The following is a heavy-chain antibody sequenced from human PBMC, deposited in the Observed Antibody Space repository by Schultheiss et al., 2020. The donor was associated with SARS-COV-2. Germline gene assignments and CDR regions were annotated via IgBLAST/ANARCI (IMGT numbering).Heavy chain of an antibody. Sequence: GGSLRLSCAASGFTFSSYGMHWVRQAPGKGLEWVAVIWYDGSNKYYADSVKGRFTISRDNSKNTLYLQMNSLRAEDTAVYYCARHVSGGDGDWYFDLWGRGTLVTVSS. D-gene: IGHD2-21*02. CDR1: GFTFSSYG. V-gene: IGHV3-33*08. J-gene: IGHJ2*01. CDR3: ARHVSGGDGDWYFDL. CDR2: IWYDGSNK.